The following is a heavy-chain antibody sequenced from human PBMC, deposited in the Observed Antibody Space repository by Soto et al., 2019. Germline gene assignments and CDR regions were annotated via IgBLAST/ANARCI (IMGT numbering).Heavy chain of an antibody. J-gene: IGHJ4*02. Sequence: QVQLVQSGAEVKKPGASVKVSCKASGYTFTSYGISWVRQAPGQGLEWMGWISAYNGNTNYAQKLQGRVTMTTDTXTXTXCMELRSLRSDDTAVYYCARGKDYDILTGSPYYFDYWGQGTLVTVSS. CDR2: ISAYNGNT. CDR3: ARGKDYDILTGSPYYFDY. D-gene: IGHD3-9*01. V-gene: IGHV1-18*01. CDR1: GYTFTSYG.